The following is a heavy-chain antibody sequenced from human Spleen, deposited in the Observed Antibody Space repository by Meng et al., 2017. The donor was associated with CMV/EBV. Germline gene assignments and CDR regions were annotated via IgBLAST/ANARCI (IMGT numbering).Heavy chain of an antibody. CDR3: ATGSSQAWELLHY. CDR2: INHSGST. D-gene: IGHD1-26*01. J-gene: IGHJ4*02. V-gene: IGHV4-34*01. CDR1: GGSFSGYH. Sequence: QVQLQQWGAGLLXXXXXLXRTCTVYGGSFSGYHWSWIRQPPGKGLEWIGEINHSGSTNYNPSLKSRVTISLDTSKIQFSLNLNSVTAADTAVYYCATGSSQAWELLHYWGQGTLVTVSS.